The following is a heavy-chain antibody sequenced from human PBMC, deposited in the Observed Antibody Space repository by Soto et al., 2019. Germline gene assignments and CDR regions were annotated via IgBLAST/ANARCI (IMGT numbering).Heavy chain of an antibody. J-gene: IGHJ3*02. CDR3: ARDWSEEAFLTTAPIDAFDI. D-gene: IGHD1-1*01. Sequence: QSQTLSLTCAISGDSVSSNSAAWNWIRQSPSRGLEWLGRTYYRSKWYNDYAVSVKSRITINPDTSKNQFSLQLNSVTPEDTAVYYCARDWSEEAFLTTAPIDAFDIWGQGTMVTVSS. V-gene: IGHV6-1*01. CDR1: GDSVSSNSAA. CDR2: TYYRSKWYN.